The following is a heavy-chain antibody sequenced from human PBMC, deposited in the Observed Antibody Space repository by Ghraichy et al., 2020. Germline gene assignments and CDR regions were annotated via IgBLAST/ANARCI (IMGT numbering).Heavy chain of an antibody. J-gene: IGHJ4*02. CDR3: ARDWSLDY. V-gene: IGHV4-31*03. Sequence: LRLSCTVSGGSISSGGYYWSWIRQHPGKGLEWIGYIYYSGSTYYNPSLKSRVTISVDTSKNQFSLKLSSVTAADTAVYYCARDWSLDYWGQGTLVTVSS. D-gene: IGHD2-8*02. CDR2: IYYSGST. CDR1: GGSISSGGYY.